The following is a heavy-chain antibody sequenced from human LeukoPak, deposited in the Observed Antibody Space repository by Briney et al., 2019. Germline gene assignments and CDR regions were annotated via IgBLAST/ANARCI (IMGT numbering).Heavy chain of an antibody. CDR2: IIPIFGTA. CDR3: ARDREYYYGSGSYYKPLDY. V-gene: IGHV1-69*13. J-gene: IGHJ4*02. CDR1: GGTFSSYA. D-gene: IGHD3-10*01. Sequence: SVKVSCKASGGTFSSYAISWVRQAPGQGLEWMGGIIPIFGTANYAQKFQGRVTITADESTSTAYMELSGLRSEDTAVYYCARDREYYYGSGSYYKPLDYWGQGTLVTVSS.